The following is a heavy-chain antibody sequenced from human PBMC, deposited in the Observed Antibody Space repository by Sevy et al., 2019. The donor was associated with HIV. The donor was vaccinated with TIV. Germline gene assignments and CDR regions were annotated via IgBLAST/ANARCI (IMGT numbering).Heavy chain of an antibody. Sequence: ASVKVSCKASGGIFRSNAINWVRQAPGQGLEWMGGMIAVFGTTNYAQKFQGRVTVSADESRSTAYMELSSLRSEDTAVYYCARDKYYYVSGSFDYWGQGTQVTVSS. CDR2: MIAVFGTT. CDR1: GGIFRSNA. V-gene: IGHV1-69*13. CDR3: ARDKYYYVSGSFDY. D-gene: IGHD3-10*01. J-gene: IGHJ4*01.